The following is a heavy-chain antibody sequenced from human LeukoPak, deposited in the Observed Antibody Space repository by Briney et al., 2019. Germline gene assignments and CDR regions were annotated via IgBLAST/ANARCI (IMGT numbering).Heavy chain of an antibody. Sequence: GGSLRLSCAASGVTFSNYAMSWVRQAPGKGLEWVSAISGSGGNTYYADSVKGRFTISRDNSKNTLYLHMSSLRAEDTAVYYCASRDYGENFWGQGTLVTVSS. D-gene: IGHD4-17*01. J-gene: IGHJ4*02. CDR2: ISGSGGNT. CDR1: GVTFSNYA. V-gene: IGHV3-23*01. CDR3: ASRDYGENF.